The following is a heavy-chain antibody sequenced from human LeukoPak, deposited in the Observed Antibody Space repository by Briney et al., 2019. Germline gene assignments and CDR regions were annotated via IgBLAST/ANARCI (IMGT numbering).Heavy chain of an antibody. CDR3: ARDRLPNNSPNPYYYYYYGMDV. Sequence: SETLSLACTVSGGSISSYYWSWIRQPPGKGLEWIGYIYYSGSTNYNPSLKSRVTISVDTSKNQFSLKLSSVTAADTAVYYCARDRLPNNSPNPYYYYYYGMDVWGQGTTVTVSS. V-gene: IGHV4-59*01. CDR2: IYYSGST. D-gene: IGHD4-23*01. CDR1: GGSISSYY. J-gene: IGHJ6*02.